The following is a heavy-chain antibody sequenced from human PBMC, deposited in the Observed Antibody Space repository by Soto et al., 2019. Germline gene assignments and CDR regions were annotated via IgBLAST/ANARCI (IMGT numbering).Heavy chain of an antibody. CDR3: ARGPLIDFWSGYYSHYGMDV. CDR1: GYTFTSYG. Sequence: ASVKVSCKASGYTFTSYGISWVRQAPGQGLEWMGWISAYNGNTNYAQKLQGRATMTTDTSTSTAYMELRSLRSDDTAVYYCARGPLIDFWSGYYSHYGMDVWGQGTTVTVSS. D-gene: IGHD3-3*01. J-gene: IGHJ6*02. V-gene: IGHV1-18*04. CDR2: ISAYNGNT.